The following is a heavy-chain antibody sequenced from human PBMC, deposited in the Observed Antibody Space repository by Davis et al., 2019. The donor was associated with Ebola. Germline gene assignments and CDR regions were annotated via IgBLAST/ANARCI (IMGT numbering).Heavy chain of an antibody. CDR3: ARALGTVVTPGDY. V-gene: IGHV1-69*04. Sequence: SVKVSCKASGGTFSSYAISWVRQAPGQGLEWMGRIIPILGIANYAQKFQGRVTITADKSTSTAYMELSSLRSEDTAVYYCARALGTVVTPGDYWGQGTLVTVSS. CDR1: GGTFSSYA. CDR2: IIPILGIA. D-gene: IGHD4-23*01. J-gene: IGHJ4*02.